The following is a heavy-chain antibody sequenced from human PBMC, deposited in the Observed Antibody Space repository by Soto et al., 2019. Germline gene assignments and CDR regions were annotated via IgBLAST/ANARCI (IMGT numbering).Heavy chain of an antibody. CDR1: GFSLSTSGVG. J-gene: IGHJ2*01. CDR2: IYWDDDK. D-gene: IGHD2-2*02. CDR3: ARLPGYRYFDL. Sequence: QITLKESGPTLVKPTQTLTLTCTFSGFSLSTSGVGVGWIRQPPGKALEWLALIYWDDDKRYSPSLKSRLTITKDTSKNQVVLTMTNMDPVDIGTYYCARLPGYRYFDLWGRGTLVTVSS. V-gene: IGHV2-5*02.